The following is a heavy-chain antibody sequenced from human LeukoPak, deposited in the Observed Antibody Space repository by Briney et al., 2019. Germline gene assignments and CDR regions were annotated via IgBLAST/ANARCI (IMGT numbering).Heavy chain of an antibody. J-gene: IGHJ4*02. CDR2: ISGSGGST. CDR1: GFTFSRYW. V-gene: IGHV3-23*01. CDR3: AKAGAVVVVVAKFFDY. Sequence: PGGSLRLSCAASGFTFSRYWMSWVRQAPGKGLEWVSAISGSGGSTYYADSVKDRFTISRDNSKNTLYLQMNSLRAEDTAVYYCAKAGAVVVVVAKFFDYWGQGTLVTVSS. D-gene: IGHD2-15*01.